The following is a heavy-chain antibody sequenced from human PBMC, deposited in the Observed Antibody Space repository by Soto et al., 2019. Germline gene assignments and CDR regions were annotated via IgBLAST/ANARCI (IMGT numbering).Heavy chain of an antibody. CDR1: GYSFTSYW. V-gene: IGHV5-51*01. CDR2: IYPGDSDT. CDR3: ARPCLLGSTSCYAHFDAFDI. J-gene: IGHJ3*02. D-gene: IGHD2-2*01. Sequence: GESLKISCKGSGYSFTSYWIGWVRQMPGKGLEWMGIIYPGDSDTRYSPSFQGQVTISADKSISTAYLQWSSLKASDTAMYYCARPCLLGSTSCYAHFDAFDIWGQGTMV.